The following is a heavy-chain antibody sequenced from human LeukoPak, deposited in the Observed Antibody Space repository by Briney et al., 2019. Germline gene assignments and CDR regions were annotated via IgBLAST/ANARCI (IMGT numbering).Heavy chain of an antibody. D-gene: IGHD3-10*01. Sequence: GGSLRLSCAVSGFTFSDYYMSWIRQAPGKGLEWVSYISSSSSYTNYADSVKGRFTISRDNAKNSLYLQMNSLRAEDTALYYCARSPSGSADHWGQGTLVTVSS. V-gene: IGHV3-11*03. CDR2: ISSSSSYT. J-gene: IGHJ4*02. CDR1: GFTFSDYY. CDR3: ARSPSGSADH.